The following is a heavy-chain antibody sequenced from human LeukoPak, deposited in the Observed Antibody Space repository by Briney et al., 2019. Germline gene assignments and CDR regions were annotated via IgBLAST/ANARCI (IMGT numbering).Heavy chain of an antibody. CDR1: GGSISSYY. V-gene: IGHV4-59*01. CDR3: ARGYYDSSSYYYVGVDY. Sequence: SETLSLTCTVSGGSISSYYWSWIRQPPGKGLEWIGYIYYSGSTNYNPSLKSRVTISVDTSKNQFSLKLSSVTAADTAVYYCARGYYDSSSYYYVGVDYWGQGTMVTVSS. D-gene: IGHD3-22*01. J-gene: IGHJ4*02. CDR2: IYYSGST.